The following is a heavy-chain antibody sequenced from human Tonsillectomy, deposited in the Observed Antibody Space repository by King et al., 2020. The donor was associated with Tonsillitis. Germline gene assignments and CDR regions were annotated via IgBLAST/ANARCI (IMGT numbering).Heavy chain of an antibody. D-gene: IGHD4-23*01. CDR1: GGSISSDVYH. Sequence: VQLQESGPGLVKPSQTLSLTCTVSGGSISSDVYHWSWIRQNPGEGLGWIGSIYYSGSTSYNPSLTSRVTISLDTSKNQFSLKLSSVIAADTAVYYCAKQKVDYGENSWSLDFGFDVWGQGTMVTVSS. V-gene: IGHV4-31*03. CDR3: AKQKVDYGENSWSLDFGFDV. CDR2: IYYSGST. J-gene: IGHJ3*01.